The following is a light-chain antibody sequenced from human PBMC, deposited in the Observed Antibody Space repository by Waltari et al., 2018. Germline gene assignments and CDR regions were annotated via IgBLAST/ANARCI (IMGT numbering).Light chain of an antibody. J-gene: IGKJ2*01. CDR3: MQGTHWPYT. CDR1: QSLVHSDGHTY. Sequence: DVVMTQSPLSLPVTLGQPASISCMSSQSLVHSDGHTYLNWFQQRPGQSPRRLIYKVSNRDSGVPDRFSGSGSGTDFTLKISRVEAEDVGVYYCMQGTHWPYTFVQGTKLEIK. CDR2: KVS. V-gene: IGKV2-30*02.